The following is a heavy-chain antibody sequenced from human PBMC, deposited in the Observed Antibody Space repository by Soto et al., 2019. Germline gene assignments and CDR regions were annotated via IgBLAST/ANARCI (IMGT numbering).Heavy chain of an antibody. CDR3: ATRRSSTLSAY. D-gene: IGHD3-3*02. Sequence: GCISQMPGKGLEWMGNIHSGDSNARYSPSFQGQVTISVDKSISTAYLQWNSLKASDTSLYYCATRRSSTLSAYLGQGTLVIVSS. V-gene: IGHV5-51*01. J-gene: IGHJ4*02. CDR2: IHSGDSNA.